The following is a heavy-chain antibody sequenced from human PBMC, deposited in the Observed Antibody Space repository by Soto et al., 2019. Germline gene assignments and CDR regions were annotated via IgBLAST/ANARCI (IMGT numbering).Heavy chain of an antibody. CDR3: ARSSEMVVRGVRSMDV. CDR2: ISHSGST. D-gene: IGHD3-10*01. Sequence: SETLSLTCDVSGDSITTSQWWTWVRQPARKGLEWIGPISHSGSTNYNPSLTSRVTISVDKSKDHFSLKLTSVTAADTAVYYCARSSEMVVRGVRSMDVWGQGTTVTVSS. CDR1: GDSITTSQW. V-gene: IGHV4-4*02. J-gene: IGHJ6*02.